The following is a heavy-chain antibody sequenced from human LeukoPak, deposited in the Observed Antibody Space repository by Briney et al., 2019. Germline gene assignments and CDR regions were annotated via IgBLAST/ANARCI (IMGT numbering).Heavy chain of an antibody. CDR1: GFTFSNYA. V-gene: IGHV3-23*01. CDR2: ISGSGGST. D-gene: IGHD5-24*01. Sequence: GGSLRLSCAASGFTFSNYAMTWVRQAPGKGLEWVSAISGSGGSTYYADSVKGRFTISRDNSKNTLYLQMNSLRAEDTAVYYCAKWLHRAVDYWGQGTLVTVSS. CDR3: AKWLHRAVDY. J-gene: IGHJ4*02.